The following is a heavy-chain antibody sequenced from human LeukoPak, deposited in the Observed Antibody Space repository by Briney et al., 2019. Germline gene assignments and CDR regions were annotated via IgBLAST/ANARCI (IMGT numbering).Heavy chain of an antibody. V-gene: IGHV1-69*05. CDR3: ARNVDSGLDY. Sequence: SVKVSCKASGGTFSSYAISWVRQAPGQGLEWMGGIIPIFGTANYAQKFQGRVTMTRVTSTSTVYMELSSLRSEDTAMYYCARNVDSGLDYWGQGTLVTVSS. CDR2: IIPIFGTA. J-gene: IGHJ4*02. CDR1: GGTFSSYA. D-gene: IGHD3-10*01.